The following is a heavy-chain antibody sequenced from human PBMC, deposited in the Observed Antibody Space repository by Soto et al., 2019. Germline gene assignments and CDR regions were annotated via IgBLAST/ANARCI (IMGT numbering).Heavy chain of an antibody. V-gene: IGHV4-38-2*02. Sequence: SETLSLTCAVSGYSISSGYYWGWIRQPPGKGLEWIGSIYHSGSTYYNPSLKSRVTISVDTSKNQFSLKLSSVTAADTAVYYCARDQHGDHDYWGQGTLVTVSS. D-gene: IGHD4-17*01. CDR1: GYSISSGYY. CDR2: IYHSGST. CDR3: ARDQHGDHDY. J-gene: IGHJ4*02.